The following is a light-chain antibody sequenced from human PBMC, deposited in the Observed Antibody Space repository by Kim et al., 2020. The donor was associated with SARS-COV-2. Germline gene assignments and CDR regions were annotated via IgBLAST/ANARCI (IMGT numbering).Light chain of an antibody. CDR2: GAS. CDR1: QSVSSNY. J-gene: IGKJ4*01. V-gene: IGKV3-20*01. Sequence: EIVLTQSPATLSLSPGERATLSCRASQSVSSNYLAWYQQKPGQAPRLLIYGASTRATGIPDRFSGSWSGTDFTLTISRLEPEDLAVYYWQRNSCSLTFREGTNVDIK. CDR3: QRNSCSLT.